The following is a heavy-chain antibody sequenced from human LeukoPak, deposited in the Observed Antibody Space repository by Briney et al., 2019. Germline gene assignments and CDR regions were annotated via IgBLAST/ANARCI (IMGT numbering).Heavy chain of an antibody. V-gene: IGHV3-23*01. CDR1: GFTFSSYA. Sequence: GGSLRLSCAASGFTFSSYAMSWVRQAPGKGLEWVSAISGSGGSTYYADSVKGRFTISRDNSKNTLYLQMNSLRAEDTAVYYCAKRWGGVYGSGSYYDYYYGMDVWGQGALVTVSS. CDR3: AKRWGGVYGSGSYYDYYYGMDV. D-gene: IGHD3-10*01. J-gene: IGHJ6*02. CDR2: ISGSGGST.